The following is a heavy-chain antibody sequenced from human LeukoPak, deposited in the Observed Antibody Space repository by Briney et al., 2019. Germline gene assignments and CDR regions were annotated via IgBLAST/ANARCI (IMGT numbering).Heavy chain of an antibody. CDR3: ARQERSSGWYRWFDP. Sequence: GESLKISCKGSGYSFTSYWIGWVRQMPGKGLEWMGIIYPGDSDTRYSPSFQGQVTISADKSISTAYLQWSSLKASDTAMYYCARQERSSGWYRWFDPWGQGTLVTVSS. CDR1: GYSFTSYW. D-gene: IGHD6-19*01. CDR2: IYPGDSDT. V-gene: IGHV5-51*01. J-gene: IGHJ5*02.